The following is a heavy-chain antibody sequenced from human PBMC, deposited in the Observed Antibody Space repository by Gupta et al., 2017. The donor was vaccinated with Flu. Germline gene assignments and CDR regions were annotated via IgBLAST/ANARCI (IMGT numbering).Heavy chain of an antibody. Sequence: EVQLLESGGGVVQPGESLRLSCVVSGLTFSDYAMNWVRQAPGKGLEWLSTVGAGGDRTYYADSVMGRFTISRDNAKNTIYLQMNSLRGDDTAVYYWAKDRSGNPAIDYWGQGALVPVSA. J-gene: IGHJ4*02. V-gene: IGHV3-23*01. CDR1: GLTFSDYA. CDR2: VGAGGDRT. CDR3: AKDRSGNPAIDY. D-gene: IGHD6-13*01.